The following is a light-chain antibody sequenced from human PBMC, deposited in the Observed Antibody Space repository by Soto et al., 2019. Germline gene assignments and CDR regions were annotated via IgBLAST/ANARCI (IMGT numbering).Light chain of an antibody. Sequence: DIQMTQSPSSLSASIGDRVTITCRASQSISNYLNWYQQKPGKAPTLLIYGASTLQSGVPSRFSASGSGTDFTLTISSLQPEDFATYYCQQSYFTPTYTFGQGTKLDIK. CDR3: QQSYFTPTYT. CDR1: QSISNY. J-gene: IGKJ2*01. V-gene: IGKV1-39*01. CDR2: GAS.